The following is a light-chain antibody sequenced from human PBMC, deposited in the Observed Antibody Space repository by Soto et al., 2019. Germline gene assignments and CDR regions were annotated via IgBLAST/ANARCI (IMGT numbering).Light chain of an antibody. V-gene: IGLV1-44*01. J-gene: IGLJ2*01. Sequence: QSALTQPPSASGTPGQRVTISCSGSISNIGGNPVNWYQQLPGTAPKLLMYTNNQRPSGVPDRFSGSKSGTSASLAISGLQSEDEADYYCAALDDSLNGVVFGGGTQLTVL. CDR1: ISNIGGNP. CDR3: AALDDSLNGVV. CDR2: TNN.